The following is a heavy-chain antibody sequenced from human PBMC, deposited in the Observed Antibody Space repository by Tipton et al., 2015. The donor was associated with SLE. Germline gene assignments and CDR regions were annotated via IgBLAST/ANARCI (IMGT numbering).Heavy chain of an antibody. CDR2: IYYSGST. V-gene: IGHV4-39*07. J-gene: IGHJ5*02. Sequence: TLSLTCTVSGGSISSSSYYWDWIRQPPGKGLEWIGSIYYSGSTYYNPSLKSRVTISVDTSKNQVSLRLTSVTAADTAVYYCASRPGYCSGGSCSTANWFDPWGQGTLVTVSS. CDR3: ASRPGYCSGGSCSTANWFDP. CDR1: GGSISSSSYY. D-gene: IGHD2-15*01.